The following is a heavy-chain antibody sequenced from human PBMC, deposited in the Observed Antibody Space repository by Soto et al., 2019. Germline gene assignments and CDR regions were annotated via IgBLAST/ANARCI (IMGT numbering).Heavy chain of an antibody. J-gene: IGHJ4*02. CDR2: ISYDGSNK. D-gene: IGHD4-17*01. CDR1: GFTFSSYA. Sequence: GGSLRLSCAASGFTFSSYAMHWVRQAPGKGLEWVAVISYDGSNKYYADSVKGRFTISRDNFKNTLYLQMNSLRAEDTAVYYCARDYRLRTLTVTTPSSWANWGQGTLVTVSS. V-gene: IGHV3-30-3*01. CDR3: ARDYRLRTLTVTTPSSWAN.